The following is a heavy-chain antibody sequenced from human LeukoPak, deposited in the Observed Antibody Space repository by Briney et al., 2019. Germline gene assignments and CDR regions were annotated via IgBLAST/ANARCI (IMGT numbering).Heavy chain of an antibody. CDR1: GFTFSTYA. CDR2: ISGGGGST. D-gene: IGHD6-6*01. CDR3: AKDYGSSSTNWFDP. J-gene: IGHJ5*02. Sequence: GGSLRLSCAASGFTFSTYAMSWVRQAPGKGLEWVSAISGGGGSTYYADSVKGRFTISRDNSKNTLHLQMNSLRAEDTAVYYCAKDYGSSSTNWFDPWGQGTLVTVSS. V-gene: IGHV3-23*01.